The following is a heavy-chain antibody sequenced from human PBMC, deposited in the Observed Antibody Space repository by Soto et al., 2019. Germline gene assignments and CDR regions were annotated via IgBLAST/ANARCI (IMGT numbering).Heavy chain of an antibody. V-gene: IGHV3-23*01. J-gene: IGHJ4*02. CDR2: ITCSGGGT. CDR1: GFTFSSSA. Sequence: PRGSLLVSCASSGFTFSSSAMTWVGQAPGKGLEWVSAITCSGGGTYYADSVKGRFAISRDNSKSTLYLQMDSLRAGDTAVHYCAKSTGCRGGICNWGQGTKVTVSS. CDR3: AKSTGCRGGICN. D-gene: IGHD2-15*01.